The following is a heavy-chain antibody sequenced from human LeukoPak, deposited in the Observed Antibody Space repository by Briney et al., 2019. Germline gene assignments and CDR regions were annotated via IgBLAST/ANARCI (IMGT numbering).Heavy chain of an antibody. J-gene: IGHJ4*02. V-gene: IGHV3-30-3*01. D-gene: IGHD3-10*01. CDR1: GFTFSSYA. CDR2: ISYDGSNK. Sequence: PGGSLRLSCAASGFTFSSYAMHWVRQAPGKGLEWVAVISYDGSNKYYADSVKGRFTISRDNSKNTLYLQMNSLRAEDTAVYYCARLVYYGSGSYYYFDYWGQGTLVTVSS. CDR3: ARLVYYGSGSYYYFDY.